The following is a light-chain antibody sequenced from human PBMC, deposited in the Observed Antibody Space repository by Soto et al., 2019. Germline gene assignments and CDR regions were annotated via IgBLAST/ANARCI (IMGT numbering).Light chain of an antibody. Sequence: QSVLTQPPSVSGAPGQRVTTSCTGSSSNIGAGYDVHWYQQLPGTAPKLLIYANINRPAGVPDRFSGSKSGTSASLAITGLQAEDEADYYCQSYDSSPSGYVFGTGTKVTVL. CDR1: SSNIGAGYD. CDR2: ANI. J-gene: IGLJ1*01. CDR3: QSYDSSPSGYV. V-gene: IGLV1-40*01.